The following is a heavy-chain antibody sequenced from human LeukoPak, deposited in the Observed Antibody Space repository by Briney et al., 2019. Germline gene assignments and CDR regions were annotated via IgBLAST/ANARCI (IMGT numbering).Heavy chain of an antibody. Sequence: GSLILSCAASGFTFTSYSMNWFRQAPGKGLEWVSTISGGGGSTYYADSVKGRFTISRDNSKNTLYLQVNSLRAEDTAVYYCAKERDSSGWLAYYFDYWGRGTLVTVSS. D-gene: IGHD6-19*01. CDR3: AKERDSSGWLAYYFDY. J-gene: IGHJ4*02. CDR2: ISGGGGST. CDR1: GFTFTSYS. V-gene: IGHV3-23*01.